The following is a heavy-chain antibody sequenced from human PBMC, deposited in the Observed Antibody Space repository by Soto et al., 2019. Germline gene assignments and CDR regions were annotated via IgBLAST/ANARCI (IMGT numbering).Heavy chain of an antibody. CDR2: INAGNGNA. Sequence: QVQLVQSGAEVKKRGASVKVSCKASGYTFTNYAMHWVRQAPGQRLEWMGWINAGNGNAKYSQKFQGRVTITRDTSASTDDMELSSLRSEDTAVYSCAILRYFGEGMGFDPWGQGTLVTVSS. V-gene: IGHV1-3*01. J-gene: IGHJ5*02. CDR1: GYTFTNYA. CDR3: AILRYFGEGMGFDP. D-gene: IGHD3-9*01.